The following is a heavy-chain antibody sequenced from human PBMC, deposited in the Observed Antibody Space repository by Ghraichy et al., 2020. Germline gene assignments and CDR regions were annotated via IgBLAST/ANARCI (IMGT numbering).Heavy chain of an antibody. CDR1: GFTFSRYA. D-gene: IGHD2-21*02. V-gene: IGHV3-23*01. CDR3: ARDWNGGDLNYFDY. J-gene: IGHJ4*02. CDR2: FRGSDGGT. Sequence: GGSLRLSCVASGFTFSRYAMSWVRQAPGKGLEWVSTFRGSDGGTFYADSVEGRFTISGDNSQNTLHLQMDSLRAEDTAVYYCARDWNGGDLNYFDYWGQGTLATVSS.